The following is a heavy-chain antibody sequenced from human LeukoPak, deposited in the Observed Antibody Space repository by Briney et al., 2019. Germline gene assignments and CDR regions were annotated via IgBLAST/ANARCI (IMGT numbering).Heavy chain of an antibody. D-gene: IGHD3-10*02. CDR3: AELGITMIGGV. CDR2: ISSSSSYI. V-gene: IGHV3-21*01. J-gene: IGHJ6*04. Sequence: GGSLRLSCAASGFTFGLTFSNYVMSWVRQAPGKGLEWVSSISSSSSYIYYADSVKGRFTISRDNAKNSLYLQMNSLRAEDTAVYYCAELGITMIGGVWGKGTTVTISS. CDR1: GFTFGLTFSNYV.